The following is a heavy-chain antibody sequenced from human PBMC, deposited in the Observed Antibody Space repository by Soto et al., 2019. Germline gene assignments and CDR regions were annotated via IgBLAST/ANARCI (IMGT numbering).Heavy chain of an antibody. Sequence: PSETLSLTCTVSGGSISGYYWSWIGQSPGKGLEWIGYIHYSGSTNYNPSLKSRVTISVDTSKNQLSLKLSSVTAADTAVYYCARGSAAGTKSPFDYWGQGTLVTVSS. CDR3: ARGSAAGTKSPFDY. J-gene: IGHJ4*02. D-gene: IGHD6-13*01. V-gene: IGHV4-59*01. CDR1: GGSISGYY. CDR2: IHYSGST.